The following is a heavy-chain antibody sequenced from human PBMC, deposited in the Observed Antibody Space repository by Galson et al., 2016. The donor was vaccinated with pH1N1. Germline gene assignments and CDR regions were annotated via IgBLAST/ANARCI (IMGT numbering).Heavy chain of an antibody. CDR3: ARIPSTDYDFWSSDNLPFYL. Sequence: SVKVSCKASGYTFTDNFIHWVRQTPGQGLEWLGWINPDSGGTNYAQSFNDRVTMTRDTSINTIFMKLSSLSSDETAIYFCARIPSTDYDFWSSDNLPFYLWGQGTLVTVSS. D-gene: IGHD3-3*01. CDR1: GYTFTDNF. CDR2: INPDSGGT. J-gene: IGHJ5*02. V-gene: IGHV1-2*02.